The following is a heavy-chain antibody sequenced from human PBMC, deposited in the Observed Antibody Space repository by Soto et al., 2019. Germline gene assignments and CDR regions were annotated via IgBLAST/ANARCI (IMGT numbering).Heavy chain of an antibody. D-gene: IGHD3-10*01. CDR3: ARDLITIVRGVITNVYYGMDV. V-gene: IGHV4-61*01. J-gene: IGHJ6*02. CDR2: IYYSGST. Sequence: QVQLQESGPGLVKPSETLSLTCTVSGGSVSSGSYYWSWIRQPPGKGLEWIGYIYYSGSTNYKPYLKSRVTIAVDTSKNQVSLKLSSVTSADTAVYYCARDLITIVRGVITNVYYGMDVWGQGTTVTVSS. CDR1: GGSVSSGSYY.